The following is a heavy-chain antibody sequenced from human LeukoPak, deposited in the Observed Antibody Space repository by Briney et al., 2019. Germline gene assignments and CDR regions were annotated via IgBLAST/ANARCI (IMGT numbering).Heavy chain of an antibody. Sequence: GGSLRLSCAASGFIVSSSYLSWVRQAPGKGLEWVSIIYSGGSTYYADSVKGRFTISRDNAKNTLDLQLNSLRADDSAVYYCVRDPSSAIPLDFWGQGTLVTVSS. CDR1: GFIVSSSY. CDR3: VRDPSSAIPLDF. J-gene: IGHJ4*02. CDR2: IYSGGST. V-gene: IGHV3-53*01.